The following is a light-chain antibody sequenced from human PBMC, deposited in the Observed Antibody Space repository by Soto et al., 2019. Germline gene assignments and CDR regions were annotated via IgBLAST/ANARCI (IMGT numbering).Light chain of an antibody. V-gene: IGLV2-8*01. J-gene: IGLJ3*02. CDR3: TSYVGNDIWV. Sequence: QSALTQPPSASGSPGQSVTISCTGTSSDVGAYKYVSWYQQYTGKAPKLMIYEVTKRPSGVPDRFSASKSGKTASLTVSGLQADDEADYYGTSYVGNDIWVFGGGTKVTVL. CDR2: EVT. CDR1: SSDVGAYKY.